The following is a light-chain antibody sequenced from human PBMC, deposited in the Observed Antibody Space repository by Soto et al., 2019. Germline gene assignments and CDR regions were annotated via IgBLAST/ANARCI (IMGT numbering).Light chain of an antibody. J-gene: IGKJ5*01. CDR2: DAS. CDR1: QSVSSY. CDR3: QQRSNWRCS. V-gene: IGKV3-11*01. Sequence: EIVLTQSPATLSLSPGERATLSCRASQSVSSYLAWYQQKLGQAPRLLIYDASNRAAGIPARFSGSGSGTDFTLTIDSLEAEDFAVYYCQQRSNWRCSFGQGTRLEIK.